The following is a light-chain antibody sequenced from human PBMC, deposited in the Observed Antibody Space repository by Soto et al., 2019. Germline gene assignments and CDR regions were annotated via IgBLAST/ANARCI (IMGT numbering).Light chain of an antibody. CDR2: AAS. V-gene: IGKV1-8*01. CDR3: QQYYSYPRT. J-gene: IGKJ1*01. CDR1: QDISSY. Sequence: AIRMTQSPSSLSASTGGRVTITCRASQDISSYLAWYQQKPGKAPKFLIYAASTLQSGVPSRFSGSGSGTDFTLTISCLQSEDFATYYCQQYYSYPRTFGQGTKVEIK.